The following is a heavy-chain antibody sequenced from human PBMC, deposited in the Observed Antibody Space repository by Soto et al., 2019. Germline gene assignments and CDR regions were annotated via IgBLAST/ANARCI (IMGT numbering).Heavy chain of an antibody. V-gene: IGHV3-23*01. Sequence: EVQLLESGGGLVQPGGSLRLSCAASGFTFSSYAMSWVRQAPGKGLEWVSAISGSGGSTYYADSVKGRFTISRDNSKNTLYLQMNSLRAEDTAVYYCAKEGSVVVTTRDAFDIWGQGTMVTVSS. D-gene: IGHD2-21*02. CDR2: ISGSGGST. J-gene: IGHJ3*02. CDR3: AKEGSVVVTTRDAFDI. CDR1: GFTFSSYA.